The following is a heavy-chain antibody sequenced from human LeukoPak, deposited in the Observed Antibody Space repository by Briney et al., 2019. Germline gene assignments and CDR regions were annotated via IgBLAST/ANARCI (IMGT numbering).Heavy chain of an antibody. D-gene: IGHD2-8*01. CDR1: GFTFSHYG. J-gene: IGHJ4*02. Sequence: PGGSLRLSCAASGFTFSHYGMHWVRQAPGKGLEWVAVISLDGSNKYYADSVKGRFTISRDDPKNTLSLQMNSLRAEDTAVYYCAKDRNGEYLDYWGQGTLVTVSS. CDR2: ISLDGSNK. V-gene: IGHV3-30*18. CDR3: AKDRNGEYLDY.